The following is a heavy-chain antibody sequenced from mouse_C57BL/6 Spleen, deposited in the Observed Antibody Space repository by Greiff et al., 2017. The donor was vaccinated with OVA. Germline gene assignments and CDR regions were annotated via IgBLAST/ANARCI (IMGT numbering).Heavy chain of an antibody. Sequence: EVQLQESGPELVKPGDSVKISCKASGYSFTGYFMNWVMQSHGKSLEWIGRINPDNGDTFYNQKFKGKATLTVDKSSSTAHMELRSLTSEDSAVYDCARGCTVPYYYAMDYWGQGTSVTVSS. V-gene: IGHV1-20*01. J-gene: IGHJ4*01. CDR2: INPDNGDT. CDR3: ARGCTVPYYYAMDY. CDR1: GYSFTGYF. D-gene: IGHD1-1*01.